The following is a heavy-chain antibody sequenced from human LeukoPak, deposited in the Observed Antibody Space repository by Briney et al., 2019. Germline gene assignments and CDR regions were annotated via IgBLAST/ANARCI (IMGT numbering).Heavy chain of an antibody. D-gene: IGHD3-10*01. V-gene: IGHV3-7*01. J-gene: IGHJ4*02. Sequence: GGSRRLSCAASGFTFSSYWMSWFPQAPGKGLKWLPNKKQDGSEKYYVDSVKGRFTISRDNAKNSLYLQMNSLRAEDTAVYYCARDLIGYYYGSGDMDYWGQGTLVTVSS. CDR2: KKQDGSEK. CDR1: GFTFSSYW. CDR3: ARDLIGYYYGSGDMDY.